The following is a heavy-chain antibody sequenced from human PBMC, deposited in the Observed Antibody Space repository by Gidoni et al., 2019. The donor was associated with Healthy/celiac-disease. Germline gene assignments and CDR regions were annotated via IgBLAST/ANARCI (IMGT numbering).Heavy chain of an antibody. V-gene: IGHV3-30*03. J-gene: IGHJ4*02. CDR3: AASTWELLSPNDY. CDR2: ISYDGSNK. Sequence: QVQLVESGGGVVHPGRSLRLSCAASGFPFSSYGMHWVRQAPGKGLGWLAVISYDGSNKYYADSVKGRFTISRDNSKNTLYLQMNSLRAEDTAVYYCAASTWELLSPNDYWGQGTLVTVSS. CDR1: GFPFSSYG. D-gene: IGHD1-26*01.